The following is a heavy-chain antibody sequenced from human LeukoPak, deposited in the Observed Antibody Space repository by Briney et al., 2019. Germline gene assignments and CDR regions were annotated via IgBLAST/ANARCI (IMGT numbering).Heavy chain of an antibody. V-gene: IGHV1-18*01. Sequence: GASVKVSCKASGYTFTSYGISWVRQAPGQGLEWMGWISAYNGNTNYAQKLQGRVTMTTDTSTSTAYMELRSLRSDDTAVYYCARAVSYCTNGVCYSYWFDPWGQGTLVTVSS. D-gene: IGHD2-8*01. CDR3: ARAVSYCTNGVCYSYWFDP. CDR1: GYTFTSYG. J-gene: IGHJ5*02. CDR2: ISAYNGNT.